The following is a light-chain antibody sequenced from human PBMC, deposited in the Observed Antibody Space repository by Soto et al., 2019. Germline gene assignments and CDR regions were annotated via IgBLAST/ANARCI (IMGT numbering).Light chain of an antibody. CDR2: AAS. Sequence: DIQMTQSPSSLSASVGDRVTITCRASQSISSYLNWYQQKPGKAPKLLIYAASSLQSGVPSRSSGSGSETDFTLTISSLQPEDFATYSCQQSYSTTWTFGQGTKVDIK. CDR3: QQSYSTTWT. CDR1: QSISSY. V-gene: IGKV1-39*01. J-gene: IGKJ1*01.